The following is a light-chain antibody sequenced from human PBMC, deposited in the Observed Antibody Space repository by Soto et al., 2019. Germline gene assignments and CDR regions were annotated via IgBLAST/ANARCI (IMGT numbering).Light chain of an antibody. CDR3: SSFVAGNNYWV. CDR2: EVT. Sequence: QSVLTQPPSASGSPGRSVTISCTGTSSDVGGYDYVSWFQQHPGKTPKLIIYEVTKRPSGVPDRFSASKSGNTASLTVSGLLAEDEADYYCSSFVAGNNYWVFGGGTKLTVL. CDR1: SSDVGGYDY. V-gene: IGLV2-8*01. J-gene: IGLJ3*02.